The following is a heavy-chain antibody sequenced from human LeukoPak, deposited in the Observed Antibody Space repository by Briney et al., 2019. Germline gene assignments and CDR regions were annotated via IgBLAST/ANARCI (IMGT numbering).Heavy chain of an antibody. CDR1: GGSISSGGYY. J-gene: IGHJ4*02. Sequence: SETLSLTCTVSGGSISSGGYYWSWIRQPPGKGLEWIGYIYHSGSTYYNPSLKSRVTISVDRSKNQFSLKLSSVTAADTAVYYCARWKDCSSTSCYQYYFDYWGQGTLVTVSS. V-gene: IGHV4-30-2*01. D-gene: IGHD2-2*01. CDR2: IYHSGST. CDR3: ARWKDCSSTSCYQYYFDY.